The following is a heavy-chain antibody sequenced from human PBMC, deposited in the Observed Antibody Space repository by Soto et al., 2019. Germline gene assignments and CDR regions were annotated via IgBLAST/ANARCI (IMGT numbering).Heavy chain of an antibody. CDR3: ARGRGYYYGSGSYYGWFDP. V-gene: IGHV4-34*01. J-gene: IGHJ5*02. Sequence: SETLSLTCAVYGGSFSGYYWSWIRQPPGKGLEWIGEINHSGSTNYNPSLKSRVTTSVDTSKNQFSLKLSSVTAADTAVYYCARGRGYYYGSGSYYGWFDPWGQGTLVT. D-gene: IGHD3-10*01. CDR2: INHSGST. CDR1: GGSFSGYY.